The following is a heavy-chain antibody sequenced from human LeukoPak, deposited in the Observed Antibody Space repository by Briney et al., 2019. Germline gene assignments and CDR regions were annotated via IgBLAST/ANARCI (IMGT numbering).Heavy chain of an antibody. CDR2: LSYDGSNK. Sequence: GGSLRLSCAASGFTFSDYGMHWVRQAPVKGLEWVAVLSYDGSNKFYADSVKGRFTISRDNSKNTVYLQMNSLRAEDTAVYYCAQPDPGGVFDYWGQGTLVTVSS. CDR3: AQPDPGGVFDY. CDR1: GFTFSDYG. V-gene: IGHV3-30*03. D-gene: IGHD3-16*01. J-gene: IGHJ4*02.